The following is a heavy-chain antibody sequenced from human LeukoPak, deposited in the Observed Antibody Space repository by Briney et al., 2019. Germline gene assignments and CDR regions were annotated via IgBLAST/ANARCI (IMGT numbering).Heavy chain of an antibody. Sequence: GGSLRLSCAASGFTFSDYYMSWIRQAPGKGLEWVSYISSSGSTIYYADSVKGRFTISRDNAKNSLYLQMNSLRAEDTAVYYCARGDTYYDFWSGLFPAPDMDVWGKGTTVTVSS. CDR1: GFTFSDYY. J-gene: IGHJ6*03. V-gene: IGHV3-11*04. D-gene: IGHD3-3*01. CDR3: ARGDTYYDFWSGLFPAPDMDV. CDR2: ISSSGSTI.